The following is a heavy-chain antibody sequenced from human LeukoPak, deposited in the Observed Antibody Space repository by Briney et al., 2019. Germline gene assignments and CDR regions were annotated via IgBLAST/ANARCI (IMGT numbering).Heavy chain of an antibody. CDR2: ISSSSSTI. CDR3: ARDSGIWYFDL. V-gene: IGHV3-48*01. Sequence: PGGSLRLSRAASGFTFSSYSMNWVRQAPGKGVEWVSYISSSSSTIYYADSVKGRFTISRDNAKNSLYLQMNSLRAEDTAVYYCARDSGIWYFDLWGRGTLVTVSS. J-gene: IGHJ2*01. CDR1: GFTFSSYS. D-gene: IGHD1-14*01.